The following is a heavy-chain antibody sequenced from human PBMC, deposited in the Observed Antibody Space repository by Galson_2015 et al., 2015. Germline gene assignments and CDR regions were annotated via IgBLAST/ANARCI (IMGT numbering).Heavy chain of an antibody. Sequence: SLRISCAASGFTFTNYAMSWVRQAPGKGLEWVSAVTGSGFSTYYADSVKGRFTISRDNSKNTLYLQMNSLRAEDTAVYYCAKDKDTSSWPSGPNHSFDLWGRGTLVTVSS. D-gene: IGHD6-13*01. V-gene: IGHV3-23*01. CDR1: GFTFTNYA. J-gene: IGHJ2*01. CDR3: AKDKDTSSWPSGPNHSFDL. CDR2: VTGSGFST.